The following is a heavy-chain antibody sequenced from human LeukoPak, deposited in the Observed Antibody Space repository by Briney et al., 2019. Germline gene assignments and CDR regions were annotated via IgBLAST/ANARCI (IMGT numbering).Heavy chain of an antibody. CDR3: ARVHREVAGQFDP. CDR1: GGSISSYY. Sequence: SETLSLTCTVSGGSISSYYWSWIRQPPGKGLEWIGYIYYSGSNNYNPSLKSRVTISVDTSKNQFSLKLSSVTAADTAVYYCARVHREVAGQFDPWGQGTLGTVSS. CDR2: IYYSGSN. V-gene: IGHV4-59*01. J-gene: IGHJ5*02. D-gene: IGHD2-15*01.